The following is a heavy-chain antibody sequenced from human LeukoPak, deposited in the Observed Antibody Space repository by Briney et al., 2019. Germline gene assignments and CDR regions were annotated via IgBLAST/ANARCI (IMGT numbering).Heavy chain of an antibody. V-gene: IGHV1-69*06. J-gene: IGHJ4*02. CDR1: GGTFSSYA. CDR3: AREHSSSWDQFDY. D-gene: IGHD6-13*01. Sequence: SVKVSCKASGGTFSSYAISWVRQAPGQGLEWMGGIIPIFGTANYAQKFQGRVTMTADTSTSTSYMELRSLRSDDTAVYYCAREHSSSWDQFDYWGQGTLVTVSS. CDR2: IIPIFGTA.